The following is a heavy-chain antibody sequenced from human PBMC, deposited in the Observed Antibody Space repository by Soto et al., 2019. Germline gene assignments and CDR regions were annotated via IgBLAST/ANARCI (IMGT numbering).Heavy chain of an antibody. CDR2: IIPIFGTA. J-gene: IGHJ6*02. D-gene: IGHD4-17*01. V-gene: IGHV1-69*13. CDR3: ARANGDYVGYHYYGMDV. CDR1: GYTFTSYG. Sequence: SVKVSCKASGYTFTSYGISWVLQAPGQGLEWMGGIIPIFGTANYAQKFQGRVTITADESTSTAYMEVSSLRSEDTAVYYCARANGDYVGYHYYGMDVWGQGTTVTVSS.